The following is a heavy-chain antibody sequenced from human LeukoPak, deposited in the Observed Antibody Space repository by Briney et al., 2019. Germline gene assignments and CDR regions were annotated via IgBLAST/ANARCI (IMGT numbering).Heavy chain of an antibody. D-gene: IGHD2-2*01. Sequence: SQTLSLPCTVSGGSIISGDYYWSWIRQPPGEGLEWIGYIYYSASTYYNPSLKSRVTISVDTSKNQFSLKLSSVTAADTAVYYCARDLISVPAATHYFDYWGEGSLVTVSS. J-gene: IGHJ4*02. CDR3: ARDLISVPAATHYFDY. CDR2: IYYSAST. CDR1: GGSIISGDYY. V-gene: IGHV4-30-4*01.